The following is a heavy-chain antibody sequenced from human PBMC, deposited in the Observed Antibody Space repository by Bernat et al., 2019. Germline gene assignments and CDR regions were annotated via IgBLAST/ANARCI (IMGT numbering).Heavy chain of an antibody. J-gene: IGHJ5*02. D-gene: IGHD1-14*01. Sequence: QVQLVQSGAEVKKPGSSVKVCCKASGGDFSGTGISGVRQVPGQGLERMGGIVAIYGKVDYPKEFQDRLTVPADAFRTTSHPELSRLTSDDMAVHCSGRHGVRRGGLRVRETGKEVHLWGQGILVTVSS. CDR2: IVAIYGKV. V-gene: IGHV1-69*01. CDR1: GGDFSGTG. CDR3: GRHGVRRGGLRVRETGKEVHL.